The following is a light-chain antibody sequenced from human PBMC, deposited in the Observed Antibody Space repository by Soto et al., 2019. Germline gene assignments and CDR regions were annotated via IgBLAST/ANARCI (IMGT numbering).Light chain of an antibody. CDR1: SSNIGSNY. J-gene: IGLJ2*01. CDR2: RNN. Sequence: QSVLTQPPSASGTPGQRVTLSCSGSSSNIGSNYVYWYQQLPGTAPRLLIYRNNQRPSGVPDRFSGSKSGTSASLAISGLRSEDEGDYYCAAWDDSLSGVVFGGGTKLTVL. V-gene: IGLV1-47*01. CDR3: AAWDDSLSGVV.